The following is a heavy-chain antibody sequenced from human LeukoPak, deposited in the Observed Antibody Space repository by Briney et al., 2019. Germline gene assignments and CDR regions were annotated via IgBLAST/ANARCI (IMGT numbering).Heavy chain of an antibody. CDR2: INEDGSVK. D-gene: IGHD1-26*01. Sequence: PGGSLRLSCAASGFTFSNYCMSWVRQAPGKGLEWVGNINEDGSVKYYVDSVKGRFTISRDSAKNLLYLQMNSLRAEDTAVYYCARDLGASQHLSWFGPWGQGTLVTVSS. J-gene: IGHJ5*02. CDR1: GFTFSNYC. CDR3: ARDLGASQHLSWFGP. V-gene: IGHV3-7*05.